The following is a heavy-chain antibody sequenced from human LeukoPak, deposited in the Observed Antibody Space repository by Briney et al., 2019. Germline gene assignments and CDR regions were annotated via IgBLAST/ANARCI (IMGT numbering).Heavy chain of an antibody. V-gene: IGHV3-21*01. Sequence: GGSLRLSCAASGFTFSSYSMNWVRQAPGKGLEWVSSISSSSSYIYYADSVKGRFTISRDNAKNSLYLQMNSLRAEDTAVYYCARDEVRYFDWLPTPQDYWGQGTLVTVSS. D-gene: IGHD3-9*01. CDR3: ARDEVRYFDWLPTPQDY. CDR1: GFTFSSYS. J-gene: IGHJ4*02. CDR2: ISSSSSYI.